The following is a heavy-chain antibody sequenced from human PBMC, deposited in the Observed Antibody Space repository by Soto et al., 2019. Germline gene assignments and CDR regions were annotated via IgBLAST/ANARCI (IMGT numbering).Heavy chain of an antibody. CDR3: AREGSSSSKYFHH. CDR1: GFTFTGYY. D-gene: IGHD6-6*01. V-gene: IGHV1-2*02. Sequence: QVQLVQSGAEVKKPGASVKVSCKASGFTFTGYYMHWVRQAPGQGLEWMGWINPNSGGTNYAQKFQGRATMTRDTSISTDYMELYTLTSDDTAMYYCAREGSSSSKYFHHWGQGTLVTVSS. J-gene: IGHJ1*01. CDR2: INPNSGGT.